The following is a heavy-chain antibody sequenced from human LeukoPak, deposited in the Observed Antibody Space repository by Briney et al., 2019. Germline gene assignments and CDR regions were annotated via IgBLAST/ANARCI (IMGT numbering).Heavy chain of an antibody. J-gene: IGHJ4*02. V-gene: IGHV3-48*03. D-gene: IGHD6-13*01. Sequence: GGSLRLSCAASGFTYSSYEMNWVRQAPGKGLEGGSYIRSSGSTIYYTDSVKGRFTISRDNDKNTLYLQMNSLRAEDTAVYYCARDHYSSSWYGADYWGQGTLVTVSS. CDR1: GFTYSSYE. CDR2: IRSSGSTI. CDR3: ARDHYSSSWYGADY.